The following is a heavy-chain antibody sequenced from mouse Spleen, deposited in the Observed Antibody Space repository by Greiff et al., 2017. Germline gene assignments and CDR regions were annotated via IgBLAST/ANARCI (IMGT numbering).Heavy chain of an antibody. CDR1: GYTFTDYY. V-gene: IGHV1-26*01. Sequence: EVQLQQSGPELVKPGASVKISCKASGYTFTDYYMNWVKQSHGTSLEWIGDINPNTGGTSYNQKFKGKATLTVDKSSSTAYMELRSLTSEDSAVYYCARGTGSSYCWFAYGGQGTLVTVSA. D-gene: IGHD1-1*01. CDR2: INPNTGGT. J-gene: IGHJ3*01. CDR3: ARGTGSSYCWFAY.